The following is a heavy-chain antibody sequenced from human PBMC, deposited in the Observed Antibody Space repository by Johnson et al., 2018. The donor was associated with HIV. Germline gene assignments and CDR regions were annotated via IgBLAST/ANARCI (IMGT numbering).Heavy chain of an antibody. CDR1: GFTFSSYG. CDR3: ARATTPHDAFDI. V-gene: IGHV3-30*02. D-gene: IGHD1-1*01. CDR2: IRYDGSNK. Sequence: QVQLVESGGGVVQPGGSLRLSCAASGFTFSSYGMHWVRQAPGKGLEWVAFIRYDGSNKYYADSVKGRFTISRDNSKNTLYLQMNSLRAEDTAVYYCARATTPHDAFDIWGQGTMVTVSS. J-gene: IGHJ3*02.